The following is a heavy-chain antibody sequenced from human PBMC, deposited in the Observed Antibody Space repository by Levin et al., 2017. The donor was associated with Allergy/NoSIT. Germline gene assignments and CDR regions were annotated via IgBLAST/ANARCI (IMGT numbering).Heavy chain of an antibody. CDR1: GFTLSNVW. CDR2: IKSKTDGGST. V-gene: IGHV3-15*01. D-gene: IGHD3-22*01. Sequence: SCAASGFTLSNVWMSWVRQAPGKGLEWVGRIKSKTDGGSTDYAAPVKGRFTISRDDSKNTLSLQMTSLKTEDTAVYYCATEIPNTYYYESSGFDYWGQGTLVTVSS. J-gene: IGHJ4*02. CDR3: ATEIPNTYYYESSGFDY.